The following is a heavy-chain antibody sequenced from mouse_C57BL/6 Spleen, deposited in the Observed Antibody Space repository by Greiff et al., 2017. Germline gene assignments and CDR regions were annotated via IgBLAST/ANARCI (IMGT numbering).Heavy chain of an antibody. CDR2: ISYDGSN. J-gene: IGHJ3*01. Sequence: EVQLQQSGPGLVKPSQSLSLTCSVTGYSITSGYYWNWIRQFPGNKLEWMGYISYDGSNKDNPSLKNRISITRDTSKNQFFLKLNSVTTEDTATYYCARDFYYSNTRFAYWGQGTLVTVSA. V-gene: IGHV3-6*01. CDR3: ARDFYYSNTRFAY. CDR1: GYSITSGYY. D-gene: IGHD2-5*01.